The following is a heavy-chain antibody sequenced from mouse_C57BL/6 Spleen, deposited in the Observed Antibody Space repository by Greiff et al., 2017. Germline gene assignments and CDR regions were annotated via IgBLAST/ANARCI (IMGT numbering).Heavy chain of an antibody. V-gene: IGHV1-69*01. CDR3: ARNYRSPFFAY. CDR2: IDPSDSYT. CDR1: GYTFTSYW. J-gene: IGHJ3*01. Sequence: QVQLQQPGAELVMPGASVKLSCKASGYTFTSYWMHWVKQRPGQGLEWIGEIDPSDSYTTYNQKFKGKSTLTKDKSSSTAYMQLSSLTSDASAVYYCARNYRSPFFAYWGQGTLVTVSA. D-gene: IGHD2-1*01.